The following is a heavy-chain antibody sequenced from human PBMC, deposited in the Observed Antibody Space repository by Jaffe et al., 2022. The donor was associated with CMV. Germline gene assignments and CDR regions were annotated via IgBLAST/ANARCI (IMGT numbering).Heavy chain of an antibody. V-gene: IGHV4-31*03. CDR1: GDSISSGDYY. CDR2: IYHGGSS. CDR3: ARSGGVYSSSSYFHY. Sequence: QVRLQESGPGLVKPSQTLSLTCTVSGDSISSGDYYWHWIRQHPGKGLEWIGFIYHGGSSLSNPSLESRIIISVDTSKNQFSLRLSSVTAADTAVYYCARSGGVYSSSSYFHYWGQGTLVTVSS. D-gene: IGHD6-6*01. J-gene: IGHJ4*02.